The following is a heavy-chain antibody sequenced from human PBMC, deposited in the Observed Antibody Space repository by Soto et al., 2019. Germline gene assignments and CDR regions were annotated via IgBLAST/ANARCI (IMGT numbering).Heavy chain of an antibody. CDR2: IIPILGIA. CDR1: GGTFSSYT. J-gene: IGHJ4*02. Sequence: QVQLVQSGAEVKKPGSSVKVSCKASGGTFSSYTISWVRQAPGQGLEWMGRIIPILGIANYAQKFQGRVTMTADKSTSTAYMELSSLRSEDTAVYYCARDRGDGGNSYWGQGTLVTVSS. D-gene: IGHD2-21*02. V-gene: IGHV1-69*08. CDR3: ARDRGDGGNSY.